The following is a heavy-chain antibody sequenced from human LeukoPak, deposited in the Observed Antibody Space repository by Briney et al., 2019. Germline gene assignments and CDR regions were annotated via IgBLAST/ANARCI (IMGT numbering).Heavy chain of an antibody. CDR3: ARGAHVLRYFDWSAGVTEYFQH. Sequence: PSETLSLTCAVYGGSFSGYYWSWIRQPPGKGLEWIGEINHSGSTNYNPSLKSRVTISVDTSKNQFSLKLRSVTAADTAVYYCARGAHVLRYFDWSAGVTEYFQHWGQGTLVTVSS. J-gene: IGHJ1*01. D-gene: IGHD3-9*01. CDR1: GGSFSGYY. V-gene: IGHV4-34*01. CDR2: INHSGST.